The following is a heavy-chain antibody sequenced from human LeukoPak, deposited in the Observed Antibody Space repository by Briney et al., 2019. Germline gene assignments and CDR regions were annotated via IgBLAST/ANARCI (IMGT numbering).Heavy chain of an antibody. D-gene: IGHD2-15*01. CDR1: GFTFSSYN. CDR3: ARVRETDCGGGSCYSGFDY. CDR2: ISRTSSYI. J-gene: IGHJ4*02. V-gene: IGHV3-21*01. Sequence: GGSLRLSYAASGFTFSSYNMNWVRQAPGKGLEWVSSISRTSSYIYYADSVKGRFTISRDNAQNSLYLQMNSLRVDDRAVYYCARVRETDCGGGSCYSGFDYWGQGTLVTVSS.